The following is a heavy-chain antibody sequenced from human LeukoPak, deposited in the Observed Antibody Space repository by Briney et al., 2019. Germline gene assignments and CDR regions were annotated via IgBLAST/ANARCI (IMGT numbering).Heavy chain of an antibody. CDR2: ITSSSSYI. V-gene: IGHV3-21*01. CDR1: GFTFSSYS. CDR3: ARDPEPTNYNYYYYYYMDV. Sequence: SGGSLRLSCAGSGFTFSSYSMNWVRQAPGKGLEWVSSITSSSSYIYYADSVKGRFTISRDNAKKSVYLQMNSLRAEDTAVYYCARDPEPTNYNYYYYYYMDVWGKGTTVTVSS. J-gene: IGHJ6*03. D-gene: IGHD3-10*01.